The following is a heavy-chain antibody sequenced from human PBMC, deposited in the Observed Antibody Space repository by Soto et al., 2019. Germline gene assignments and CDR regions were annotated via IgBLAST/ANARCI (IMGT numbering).Heavy chain of an antibody. J-gene: IGHJ6*03. CDR2: IYYSGST. CDR1: GGSISSSNYY. CDR3: ASQILYDFWSGNLDV. V-gene: IGHV4-39*01. Sequence: PXETLSLTRTVSGGSISSSNYYWGWIRQPPGKGLEWIGIIYYSGSTYYNPSLKSRVTISVDTSKNQFSLKLSSVTAADTAVYYCASQILYDFWSGNLDVGGKGTTVTVS. D-gene: IGHD3-3*01.